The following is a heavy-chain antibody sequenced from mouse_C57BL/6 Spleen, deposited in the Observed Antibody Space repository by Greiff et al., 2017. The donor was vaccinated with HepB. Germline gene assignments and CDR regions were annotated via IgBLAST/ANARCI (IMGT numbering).Heavy chain of an antibody. CDR2: ISSGSSTI. Sequence: EVHLVESGGGLVKPGGSLKLSCAASGFTFSDYGMHWVRQAPEKGLEWVAYISSGSSTIYYADTVKGRFTISRDNAKNTLFLQMTSLRSEDTAMYYCSRCYYCSSYGYWYFDVWGTGTTVTVSS. CDR3: SRCYYCSSYGYWYFDV. V-gene: IGHV5-17*01. J-gene: IGHJ1*03. CDR1: GFTFSDYG. D-gene: IGHD1-1*01.